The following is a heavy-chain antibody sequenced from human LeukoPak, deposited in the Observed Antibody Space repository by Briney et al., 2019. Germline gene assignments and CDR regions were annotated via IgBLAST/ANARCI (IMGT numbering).Heavy chain of an antibody. D-gene: IGHD2-15*01. CDR1: GYSISSGYF. V-gene: IGHV4-61*03. J-gene: IGHJ6*03. CDR3: ARGRVSSSTWCSTYYYFFYMDF. CDR2: VDHTGST. Sequence: SETLSLTCTVSGYSISSGYFWGWIRQPPGKGLEWIGYVDHTGSTKFNPSLNGRVSISRDTSNNFFSLRLRSVTAADTAVYFCARGRVSSSTWCSTYYYFFYMDFWGKGTTVTVSS.